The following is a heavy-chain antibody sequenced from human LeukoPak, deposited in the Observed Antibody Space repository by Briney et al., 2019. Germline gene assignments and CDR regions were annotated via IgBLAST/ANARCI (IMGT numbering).Heavy chain of an antibody. CDR1: GYTFTSYG. CDR2: INPNSGGT. V-gene: IGHV1-2*02. Sequence: ASVKVSCTASGYTFTSYGISWVRQAPGQGLEWMGWINPNSGGTNYAQKFQGRVTMTRDTSISTAYMELSRLRSDDTAVYYCAREALSSRWFDPWGQGTLVTVSS. J-gene: IGHJ5*02. CDR3: AREALSSRWFDP.